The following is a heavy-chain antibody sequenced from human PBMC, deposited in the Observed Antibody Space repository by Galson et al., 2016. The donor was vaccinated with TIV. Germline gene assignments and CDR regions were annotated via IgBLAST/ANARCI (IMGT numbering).Heavy chain of an antibody. Sequence: SLRLSCAASGFTFSSYAMHWVSQAPGKGLEWVAIVSYDGRTKDDSDSVRGRFTISRDNSKNTLYLQMNGLRREDTGIYYCARERTSVVGRSLDFWGQGTVVTVSS. CDR3: ARERTSVVGRSLDF. CDR1: GFTFSSYA. J-gene: IGHJ4*02. CDR2: VSYDGRTK. D-gene: IGHD2-15*01. V-gene: IGHV3-30-3*01.